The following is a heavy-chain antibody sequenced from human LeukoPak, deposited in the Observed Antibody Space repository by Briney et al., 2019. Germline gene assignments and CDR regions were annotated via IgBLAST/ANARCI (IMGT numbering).Heavy chain of an antibody. D-gene: IGHD3-3*01. CDR2: LRGDGET. Sequence: GGSLRLSCAASGFTFSSYAMSWVRQAPARGLEWVSSLRGDGETFYGGSVKGRFTLSRDESRNTVYLQMNNLRVEDTAVYFCAKASWVSSADAVLWGQGTVVTVSS. CDR3: AKASWVSSADAVL. V-gene: IGHV3-23*01. CDR1: GFTFSSYA. J-gene: IGHJ4*02.